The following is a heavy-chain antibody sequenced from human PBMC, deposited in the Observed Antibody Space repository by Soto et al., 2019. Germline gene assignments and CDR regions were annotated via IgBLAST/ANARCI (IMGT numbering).Heavy chain of an antibody. CDR1: GGSISSYY. J-gene: IGHJ4*02. CDR3: ARASYYYDSSGYYYVHYFDY. CDR2: IYYSGST. V-gene: IGHV4-59*01. Sequence: PSETLSLTCTVSGGSISSYYWNWIRQPPGKGLEWIGYIYYSGSTNYNPSLKSRVTISVDTSKNQFSLKLSSVTAADTAVYYCARASYYYDSSGYYYVHYFDYWGQGTLVTVSS. D-gene: IGHD3-22*01.